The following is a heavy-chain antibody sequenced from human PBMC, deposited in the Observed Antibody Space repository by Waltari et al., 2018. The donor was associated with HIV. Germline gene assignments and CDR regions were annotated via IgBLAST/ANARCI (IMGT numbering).Heavy chain of an antibody. Sequence: EVQLVESGGGLVQHGGSLRLSCAASGFTFRSYAMNWVRQAPGKGLEWVSAISGSRGSTYYADSVKGRFTISRDNSKNMLYLQMNSLRAEDTAIYYCAKDLLGEHDYWGQGTLVTVSS. CDR2: ISGSRGST. J-gene: IGHJ4*02. D-gene: IGHD3-16*01. CDR1: GFTFRSYA. V-gene: IGHV3-23*04. CDR3: AKDLLGEHDY.